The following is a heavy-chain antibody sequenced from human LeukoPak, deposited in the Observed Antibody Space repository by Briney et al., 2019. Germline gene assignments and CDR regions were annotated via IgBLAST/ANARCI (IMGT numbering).Heavy chain of an antibody. J-gene: IGHJ3*02. CDR2: IYYSGGT. V-gene: IGHV4-4*02. CDR1: GGSISSSNW. Sequence: SETLSLTCAVSGGSISSSNWWSWVRQPPGKGLEWIGYIYYSGGTYYNPSLKSRVTISVDTSKNQFSLKLSSVTAADTAVYYCARGAVVVIPRGALDIWGQGTMVTVSS. CDR3: ARGAVVVIPRGALDI. D-gene: IGHD3-22*01.